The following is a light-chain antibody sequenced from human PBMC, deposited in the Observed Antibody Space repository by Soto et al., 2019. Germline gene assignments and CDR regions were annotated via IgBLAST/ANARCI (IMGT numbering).Light chain of an antibody. CDR1: QSISSW. V-gene: IGKV1-5*01. J-gene: IGKJ1*01. CDR2: DAS. CDR3: QQYENYWT. Sequence: DIQMTQSPSTLSASVGDRVTITCRASQSISSWLAWYQQKPGKAPKLLIYDASSSESGVPSRFSGSGSGTEFTLTISNLQPDDFATYYCQQYENYWTFGQGTKVDIK.